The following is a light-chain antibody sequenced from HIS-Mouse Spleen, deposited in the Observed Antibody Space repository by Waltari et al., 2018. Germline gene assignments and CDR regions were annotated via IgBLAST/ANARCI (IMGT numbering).Light chain of an antibody. J-gene: IGLJ2*01. CDR1: SSDVGSYNL. Sequence: QSALTQPASVSGSPGQSITISCTGTSSDVGSYNLVSWYQQHPGKAPKLMSYEGSKGPSGVSNRFSGSKSGNTASLTISGLQAEDEADYYCCSYAGSSTLVFGGGTKLTVL. CDR3: CSYAGSSTLV. V-gene: IGLV2-23*01. CDR2: EGS.